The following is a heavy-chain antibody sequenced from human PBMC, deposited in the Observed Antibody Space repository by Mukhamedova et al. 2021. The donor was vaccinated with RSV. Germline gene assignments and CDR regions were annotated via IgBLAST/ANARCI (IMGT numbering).Heavy chain of an antibody. V-gene: IGHV3-30*04. CDR2: ISYDGSNK. CDR3: AREETTVTTRDYFD. CDR1: GFTFSSYA. Sequence: GFTFSSYAMHWVRQAPGKGLEWVAVISYDGSNKYYADSVKGRFTISRDNSKNTLYLQMNSLRAEDTAVYSCAREETTVTTRDYFD. D-gene: IGHD4-17*01. J-gene: IGHJ4*01.